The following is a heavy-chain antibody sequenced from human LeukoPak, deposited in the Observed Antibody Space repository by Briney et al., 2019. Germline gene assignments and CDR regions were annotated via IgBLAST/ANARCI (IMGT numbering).Heavy chain of an antibody. J-gene: IGHJ4*02. D-gene: IGHD1-26*01. CDR2: ISGSGGST. V-gene: IGHV3-23*01. CDR1: GGSISSYY. Sequence: PSETLSLTCSVSGGSISSYYWSWVRQAPGKGLEWVSAISGSGGSTYYADSVKGRFTISRDNSKNTLYLQMNSLRAEDTAVYYCAKLEVVIVGAGAFDYWGQGTLVTVSS. CDR3: AKLEVVIVGAGAFDY.